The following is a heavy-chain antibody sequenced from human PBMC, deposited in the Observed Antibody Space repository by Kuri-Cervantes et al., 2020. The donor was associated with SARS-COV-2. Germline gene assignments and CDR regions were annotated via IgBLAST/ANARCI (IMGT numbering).Heavy chain of an antibody. CDR2: IIPIFGTA. CDR1: GGTFSSYA. D-gene: IGHD5-18*01. CDR3: ASSIYSYGTYYYYYCYMDV. Sequence: SVKVSCKASGGTFSSYAISWVRQAPGQGLEWMGGIIPIFGTANYAQKFQGRVTITTDESTSTAYMELSSLRSEDTAVYYCASSIYSYGTYYYYYCYMDVWGKGTTVTVSS. J-gene: IGHJ6*03. V-gene: IGHV1-69*05.